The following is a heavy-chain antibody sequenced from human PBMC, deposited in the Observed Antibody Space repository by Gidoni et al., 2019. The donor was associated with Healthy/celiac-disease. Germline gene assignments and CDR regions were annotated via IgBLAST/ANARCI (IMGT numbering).Heavy chain of an antibody. CDR1: GGSISSGSYY. J-gene: IGHJ1*01. V-gene: IGHV4-61*02. Sequence: QVQLQESGPGLVKPSQTLSLTCPVSGGSISSGSYYWSWIRQPAGKGLEWIGRIYTSGSTNYNPSLKSRVTISVDTSKNQCSLKLSSVTAADTAVYYCARSEYYYDSSGYRMDAEYFQHWGQGTLVTVSS. CDR2: IYTSGST. CDR3: ARSEYYYDSSGYRMDAEYFQH. D-gene: IGHD3-22*01.